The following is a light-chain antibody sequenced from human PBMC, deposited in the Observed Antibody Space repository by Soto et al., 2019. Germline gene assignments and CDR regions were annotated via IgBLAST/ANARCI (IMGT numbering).Light chain of an antibody. V-gene: IGKV1-12*01. CDR2: AAF. CDR3: QQAKSFPWT. J-gene: IGKJ1*01. Sequence: DIQMTQSPSSVSASVGDRVTITCRASQGISNWLAWYQQKPGKAPQLLIYAAFNLQSGVPSRFSGRGSGTDFSLTISGLHPEDFATYYCQQAKSFPWTFGQGTTVEIK. CDR1: QGISNW.